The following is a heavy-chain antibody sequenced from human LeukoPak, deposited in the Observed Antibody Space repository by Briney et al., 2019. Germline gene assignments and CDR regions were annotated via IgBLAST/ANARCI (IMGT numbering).Heavy chain of an antibody. CDR2: IKQDGSEE. D-gene: IGHD2/OR15-2a*01. J-gene: IGHJ4*02. Sequence: GGSLRLSCAASGFTFSSFWMSWVRQAPGEGLEWVANIKQDGSEEYYVDSVKGRFTISRDNAKNSPYLQMNSLRAEDTAVDDCARDGSMDYFDYWGQGTLVTVSS. V-gene: IGHV3-7*03. CDR1: GFTFSSFW. CDR3: ARDGSMDYFDY.